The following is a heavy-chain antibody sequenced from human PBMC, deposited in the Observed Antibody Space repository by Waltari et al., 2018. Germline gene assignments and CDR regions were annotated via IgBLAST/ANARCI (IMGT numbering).Heavy chain of an antibody. D-gene: IGHD6-13*01. CDR2: IPPLLGVK. Sequence: QIQLIQSGAEVKEPGSSVKVPCKVSGGTFSSNAFSWVRQVPGQGLEWMGGIPPLLGVKDYARRFQDRVMITVDEVTKTASMDLNSLTADDTAVYYCAKSPQLTTANWFDTWGQGMLVTVSS. CDR1: GGTFSSNA. CDR3: AKSPQLTTANWFDT. V-gene: IGHV1-69*04. J-gene: IGHJ5*02.